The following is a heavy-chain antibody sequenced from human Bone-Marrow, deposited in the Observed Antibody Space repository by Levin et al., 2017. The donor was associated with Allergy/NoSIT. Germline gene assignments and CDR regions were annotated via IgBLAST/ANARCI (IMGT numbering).Heavy chain of an antibody. CDR2: INQGGNEK. CDR1: GFTFSDYW. D-gene: IGHD2-2*01. J-gene: IGHJ4*02. V-gene: IGHV3-7*01. CDR3: ARDGVAPGVYFDT. Sequence: GGSLRLPCAASGFTFSDYWMNWVRQAPGKGLEWVANINQGGNEKYYVDSVKGRFTISRDNPKNSLDLQMNSLRAEDTAVYYCARDGVAPGVYFDTWGQGVLVIVSS.